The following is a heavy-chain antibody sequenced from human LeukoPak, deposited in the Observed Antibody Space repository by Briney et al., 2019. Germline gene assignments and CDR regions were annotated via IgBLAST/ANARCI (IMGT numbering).Heavy chain of an antibody. D-gene: IGHD2-2*01. CDR1: GYAFTNYA. CDR3: ARGYCSSATCGHFDY. Sequence: ASVTVSCKASGYAFTNYAISWVRQAPGQGLDWMGLISVYNGNTHYAQKLQGRVTMTADTSTTTAYMELRSLRSDDTAVYYCARGYCSSATCGHFDYWGQGALVTVSS. CDR2: ISVYNGNT. J-gene: IGHJ4*02. V-gene: IGHV1-18*01.